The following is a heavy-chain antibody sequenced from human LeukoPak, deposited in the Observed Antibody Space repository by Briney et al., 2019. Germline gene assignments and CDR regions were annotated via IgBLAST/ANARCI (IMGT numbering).Heavy chain of an antibody. J-gene: IGHJ4*02. V-gene: IGHV1-18*01. Sequence: ASVKVSCKTCGYTFTSYNINWVRQAPGQGLEWMGWISAYSGNTNYAQKLQGRVTMTTDTSTNTAYMDLRGLISDDTAVYYCARDRGIVGAKRIFDNWGQGTLDTVSS. CDR3: ARDRGIVGAKRIFDN. CDR2: ISAYSGNT. D-gene: IGHD1-26*01. CDR1: GYTFTSYN.